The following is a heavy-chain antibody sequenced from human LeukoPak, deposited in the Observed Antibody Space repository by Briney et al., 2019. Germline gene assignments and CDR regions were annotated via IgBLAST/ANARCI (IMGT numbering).Heavy chain of an antibody. CDR3: AKELLWFGSPGGMDV. J-gene: IGHJ6*02. D-gene: IGHD3-10*01. Sequence: GGSLRLSCAASGFTFSSYGMHWVRQAPGKGLEWVAVISYDGSNKHYADSVKGRFTISRDNSKNTLYLQMNSLRAEDTAVYYCAKELLWFGSPGGMDVWGQGTTVTVSS. CDR1: GFTFSSYG. V-gene: IGHV3-30*18. CDR2: ISYDGSNK.